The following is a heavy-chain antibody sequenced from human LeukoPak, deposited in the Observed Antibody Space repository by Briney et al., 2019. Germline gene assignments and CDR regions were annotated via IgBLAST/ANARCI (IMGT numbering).Heavy chain of an antibody. D-gene: IGHD3-10*01. Sequence: GGSLRLSCAASGFTFTTYWMSWVRQAPGKGLEWVANINQDGTEKYYVDSVKGRFTISRDNGKNSLYLQMNSLRVEDTAVYYCAKLAKYFYGSETFYFFEHWGQGTPVTASS. CDR2: INQDGTEK. J-gene: IGHJ4*02. V-gene: IGHV3-7*01. CDR1: GFTFTTYW. CDR3: AKLAKYFYGSETFYFFEH.